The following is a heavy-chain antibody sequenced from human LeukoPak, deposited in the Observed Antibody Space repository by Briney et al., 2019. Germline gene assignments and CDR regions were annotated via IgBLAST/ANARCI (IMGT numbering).Heavy chain of an antibody. D-gene: IGHD5-12*01. CDR3: ARAWLRRKYYYYMDV. CDR2: ISGYNGHA. V-gene: IGHV1-18*01. J-gene: IGHJ6*03. CDR1: GYTFSLYG. Sequence: GASVKVSCKPSGYTFSLYGINWVRQAPGEGLEWMRWISGYNGHANYAQKFQGRVTLTTDASTNTAYMELRSLRSDDTAVYYCARAWLRRKYYYYMDVWGKGTTVTVSS.